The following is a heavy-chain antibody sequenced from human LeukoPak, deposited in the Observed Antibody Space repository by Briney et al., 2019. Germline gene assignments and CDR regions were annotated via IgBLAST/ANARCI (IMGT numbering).Heavy chain of an antibody. D-gene: IGHD6-13*01. Sequence: GASVKVSCKASGYTFTGYYMHWVRQAPGQGLEWMGWINPNSGGTNYAQKFQGRVTMTRDTSISTAYMELSRLRSDGTAVYYCARDKSGRQQLVYYYYYGMDVWGQGTTVTVSS. CDR2: INPNSGGT. J-gene: IGHJ6*02. V-gene: IGHV1-2*02. CDR3: ARDKSGRQQLVYYYYYGMDV. CDR1: GYTFTGYY.